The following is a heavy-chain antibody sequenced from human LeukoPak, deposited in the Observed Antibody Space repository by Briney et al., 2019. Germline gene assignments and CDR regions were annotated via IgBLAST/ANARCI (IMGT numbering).Heavy chain of an antibody. J-gene: IGHJ4*02. D-gene: IGHD3-9*01. V-gene: IGHV3-21*04. CDR1: GFTFSSYS. CDR2: ISSSSSYI. CDR3: ASTGAITIILDDY. Sequence: GGSLRLSCAASGFTFSSYSMNWVRQAPGKGLEWVSSISSSSSYIYYADSVKGRFTISRDNAKNSLYLQMNSLRAEDTAVYYCASTGAITIILDDYWGQGTLVTVSS.